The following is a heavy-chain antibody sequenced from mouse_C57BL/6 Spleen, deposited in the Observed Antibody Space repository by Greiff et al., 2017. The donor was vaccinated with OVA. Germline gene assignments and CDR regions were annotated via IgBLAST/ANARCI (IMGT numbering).Heavy chain of an antibody. CDR1: GFNIKNTY. CDR3: ARSTLITTVSYYYAMDY. D-gene: IGHD1-1*01. V-gene: IGHV14-3*01. Sequence: EVQLQQSVAELVRPGASVKLSCTASGFNIKNTYMHWVKQRPEQGLEWIGRIDPANGNTKYAPKFQGKATITADTSSNTAYLQLSSLTSEDTAIYYCARSTLITTVSYYYAMDYWGQGTSVTVSS. CDR2: IDPANGNT. J-gene: IGHJ4*01.